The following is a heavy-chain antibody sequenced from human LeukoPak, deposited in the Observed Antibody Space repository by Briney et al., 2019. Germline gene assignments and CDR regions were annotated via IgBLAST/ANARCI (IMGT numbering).Heavy chain of an antibody. CDR3: AREWQYQFDY. CDR2: VYHSGIT. CDR1: GGSISSSSYY. V-gene: IGHV4-39*07. J-gene: IGHJ4*02. D-gene: IGHD4-11*01. Sequence: SETLSLTCTVSGGSISSSSYYWGWIRQPPGEGLEWIGSVYHSGITYYTPSHKSRVSISVDTSKNQFSLKVTSVTAADTAVYYCAREWQYQFDYWGQGSLVTISS.